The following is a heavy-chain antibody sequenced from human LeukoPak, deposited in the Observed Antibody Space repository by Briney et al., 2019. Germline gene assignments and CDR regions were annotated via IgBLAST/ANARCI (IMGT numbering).Heavy chain of an antibody. CDR1: GFTFSHYP. CDR3: AKDTEGVRGNFLFEY. D-gene: IGHD2-8*01. V-gene: IGHV3-23*01. J-gene: IGHJ4*02. CDR2: ISADHAT. Sequence: GGSLRLSCAASGFTFSHYPMSWVRQAPGKGLEWVAAISADHATYDADSMKGRFTISRDNSKNTLYLQMNGLRAEDTAVYYCAKDTEGVRGNFLFEYWGQGTLVTVSS.